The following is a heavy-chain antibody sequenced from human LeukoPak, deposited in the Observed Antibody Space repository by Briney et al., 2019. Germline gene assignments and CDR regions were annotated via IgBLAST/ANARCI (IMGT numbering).Heavy chain of an antibody. D-gene: IGHD3-16*01. Sequence: SVTVSCKASGGTFSSYTISWVRQAPGQGLEWMGRIIPILGIANYAQKFQGRVTITADKSTSTAYMELSSLRSEDTAVYYCARGHVSERGSFDYWGQGTLVTVSS. CDR2: IIPILGIA. J-gene: IGHJ4*02. V-gene: IGHV1-69*02. CDR3: ARGHVSERGSFDY. CDR1: GGTFSSYT.